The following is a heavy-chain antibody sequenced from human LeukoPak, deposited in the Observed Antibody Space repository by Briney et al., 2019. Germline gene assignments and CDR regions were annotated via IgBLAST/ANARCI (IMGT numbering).Heavy chain of an antibody. CDR2: ISGSGGST. J-gene: IGHJ4*02. V-gene: IGHV3-23*01. CDR1: GFAFGSYA. CDR3: AKFTDTYGGYVHFDY. D-gene: IGHD5-12*01. Sequence: GGSLRLSCAASGFAFGSYAMGWVRQAPGKGLEWVSAISGSGGSTNYADSVKGRFTISRDNSKNTLYLQMNSLRAEDTAVYYCAKFTDTYGGYVHFDYWGQGTLVTVSS.